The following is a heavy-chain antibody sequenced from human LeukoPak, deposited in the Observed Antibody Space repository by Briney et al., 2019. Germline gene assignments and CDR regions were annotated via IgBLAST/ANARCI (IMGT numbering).Heavy chain of an antibody. CDR3: ASHYYDSSADYYYYGMDV. Sequence: GGSLRLSCAASGFTVSSNYMSWVRQAPGKGLEWVSVIYSGGSTYYADSVKGRFTISRDNSKNTLYLQMNSLRAEDTAVYYCASHYYDSSADYYYYGMDVWGQGTTVTVSS. CDR2: IYSGGST. D-gene: IGHD3-22*01. V-gene: IGHV3-53*01. J-gene: IGHJ6*02. CDR1: GFTVSSNY.